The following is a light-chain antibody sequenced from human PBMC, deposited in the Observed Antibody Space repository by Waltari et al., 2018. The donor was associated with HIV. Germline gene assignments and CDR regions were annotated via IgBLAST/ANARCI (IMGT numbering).Light chain of an antibody. Sequence: QSALTQPASVSGSPGQSITIPCTGTSSDVGGYNYISWFQQHPGKAPQLMIYEVSNRPSGVSNRFSGSKSGNTASLTISVLQAEDEADYYCSSYTSSSTLVFGTGTKVTVL. V-gene: IGLV2-14*01. CDR1: SSDVGGYNY. CDR3: SSYTSSSTLV. J-gene: IGLJ1*01. CDR2: EVS.